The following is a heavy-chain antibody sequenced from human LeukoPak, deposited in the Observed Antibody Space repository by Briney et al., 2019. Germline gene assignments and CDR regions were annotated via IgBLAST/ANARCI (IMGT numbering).Heavy chain of an antibody. CDR3: TTDRSRAADD. CDR1: GFTFSGYW. J-gene: IGHJ4*02. V-gene: IGHV3-7*01. D-gene: IGHD6-25*01. Sequence: GGSLRLSCAASGFTFSGYWMSWVRQAPGKGLEWVANINQGGSDKYYVDSVKGRFTISRDNANNLLYLQMNSLRGEDTAVYYCTTDRSRAADDWGQGTLVTVSS. CDR2: INQGGSDK.